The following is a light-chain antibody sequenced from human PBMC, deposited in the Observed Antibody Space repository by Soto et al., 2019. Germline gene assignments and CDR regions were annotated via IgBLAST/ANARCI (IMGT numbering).Light chain of an antibody. CDR3: QHYDIYGRLT. Sequence: TQMTQSPSTLSASVGDSVSITCRASRDIGTWLAWFQQKPGRAPNLLIYRASTLARGVPSRFSGSGSGTDFTLTISDLQPDDFATYYCQHYDIYGRLTFGPGTTVDIK. J-gene: IGKJ3*01. CDR2: RAS. CDR1: RDIGTW. V-gene: IGKV1-5*03.